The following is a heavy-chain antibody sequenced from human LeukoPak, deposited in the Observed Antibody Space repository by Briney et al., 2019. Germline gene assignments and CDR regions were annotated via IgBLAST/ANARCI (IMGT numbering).Heavy chain of an antibody. CDR2: ISGGGTTI. J-gene: IGHJ4*02. Sequence: PGGSLRLSCAASGFIFSSYGMHWVRQAPGKGLEWVSYISGGGTTIYYADSVKGRFTISRNNAWNSLYLQMNSLRGEDTAVYYCARDVRRDGSGSPDYWGQGTLVTVSS. V-gene: IGHV3-48*04. D-gene: IGHD3-10*01. CDR3: ARDVRRDGSGSPDY. CDR1: GFIFSSYG.